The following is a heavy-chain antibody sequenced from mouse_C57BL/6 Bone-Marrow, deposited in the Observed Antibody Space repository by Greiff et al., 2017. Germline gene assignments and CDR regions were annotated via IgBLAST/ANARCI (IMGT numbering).Heavy chain of an antibody. J-gene: IGHJ1*03. CDR3: ARLDWYFDV. Sequence: EVMLVESGGGLVQPGGSLKLSCAASGFTFSDYGMAWVRQAPRKGPEWVAFISNLAYSIYYADTVTGRFTISRENAKNTLYLEMSSLRSEDTAMYYCARLDWYFDVWGTGTTVTVSS. V-gene: IGHV5-15*01. CDR1: GFTFSDYG. CDR2: ISNLAYSI.